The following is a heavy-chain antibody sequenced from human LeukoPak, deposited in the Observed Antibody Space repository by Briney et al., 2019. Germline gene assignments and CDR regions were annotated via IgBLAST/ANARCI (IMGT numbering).Heavy chain of an antibody. CDR1: GGSISSYY. D-gene: IGHD4-11*01. V-gene: IGHV4-59*01. CDR2: IYYSGST. J-gene: IGHJ6*03. CDR3: ARSNTGYHMDV. Sequence: SETLSLTCTVSGGSISSYYWSWIRQRPGKGLEWIGYIYYSGSTNYNPSLKSRVTISVDTSKNQFSLKLSSVTAADTAVYYCARSNTGYHMDVWGKGTTVTDS.